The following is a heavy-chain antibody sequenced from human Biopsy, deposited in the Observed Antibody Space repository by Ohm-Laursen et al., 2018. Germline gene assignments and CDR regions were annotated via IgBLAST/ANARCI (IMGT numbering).Heavy chain of an antibody. CDR1: SGSVRGYY. D-gene: IGHD3-3*01. Sequence: GTLSLTCSVFSGSVRGYYWVWIRQTSGPGLASIGHIFDDGATNYSPSPSLQGRVTLSIDTSENTFSLTLTSLTRADTGVYYCARVRGSGFFAFDIWGRGTTVSVSS. CDR3: ARVRGSGFFAFDI. V-gene: IGHV4-59*02. CDR2: IFDDGAT. J-gene: IGHJ3*02.